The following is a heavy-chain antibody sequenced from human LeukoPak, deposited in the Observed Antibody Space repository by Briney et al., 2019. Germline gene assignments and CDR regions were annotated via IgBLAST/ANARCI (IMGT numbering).Heavy chain of an antibody. V-gene: IGHV3-53*01. CDR2: IYSGGST. D-gene: IGHD5-18*01. Sequence: PGRSLRLSCAASGFTVSSNYMSWVRQAPGKGLEWVSIIYSGGSTYYADSVKGRFTISRDNSNNTLYLQMNSLRAADTAVYYCARAYTYGTLTFDNWGQGTLVTVSS. CDR3: ARAYTYGTLTFDN. CDR1: GFTVSSNY. J-gene: IGHJ4*02.